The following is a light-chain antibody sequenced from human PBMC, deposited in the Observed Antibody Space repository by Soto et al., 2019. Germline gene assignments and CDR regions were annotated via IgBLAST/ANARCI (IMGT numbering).Light chain of an antibody. CDR1: QGISTY. V-gene: IGKV1-27*01. CDR2: AAS. Sequence: DIPMTQSPSSLSASVGDRVTITCRASQGISTYLVWYQQKPGTVPKLLIFAASTLQSGVPSRFSGSGSGTDFTLPISSLQPEDVATYYCQNYNGAPWTFGQGTKVEIK. J-gene: IGKJ1*01. CDR3: QNYNGAPWT.